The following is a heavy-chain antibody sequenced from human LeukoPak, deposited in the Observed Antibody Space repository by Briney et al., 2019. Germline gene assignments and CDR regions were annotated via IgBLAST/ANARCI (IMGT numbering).Heavy chain of an antibody. CDR3: ARRSVVTAINFDAFDI. V-gene: IGHV4-4*07. Sequence: SETLSLTCTVSGGSISSYYWSWIRQPAGKGLEWIGRLYTSGSTNYNPSLKSRVTMSEDTSNNQFSLKLSSVTAADTAVYYCARRSVVTAINFDAFDIWGQGAMVTVSS. D-gene: IGHD2-21*02. J-gene: IGHJ3*02. CDR1: GGSISSYY. CDR2: LYTSGST.